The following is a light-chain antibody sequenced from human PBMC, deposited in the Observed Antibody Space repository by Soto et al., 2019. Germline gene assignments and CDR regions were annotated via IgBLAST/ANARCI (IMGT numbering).Light chain of an antibody. V-gene: IGLV2-11*01. Sequence: QSALTQPRSVSGSPGQSVTISCTGTSSDVGVYNYVSWYQQHPGKAPKLMIYDVSNRPSGVPDRFSGSKSGNTASLTISGLHAEDEADYYCCSSAGSTTWVFGGGTKLTVL. J-gene: IGLJ3*02. CDR2: DVS. CDR3: CSSAGSTTWV. CDR1: SSDVGVYNY.